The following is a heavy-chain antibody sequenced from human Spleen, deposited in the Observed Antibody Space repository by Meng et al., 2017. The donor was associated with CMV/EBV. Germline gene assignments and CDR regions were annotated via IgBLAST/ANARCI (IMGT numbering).Heavy chain of an antibody. J-gene: IGHJ4*02. Sequence: SGYTFSDYHIHWVRQAPGQGLEWMGWIKPNTGDTKYSPRFQSRVTMTRDTAITTAYMEVSRLTSDDTAVYFCARVSRGIMWRLFKDFWGQGTLVTVSS. CDR3: ARVSRGIMWRLFKDF. CDR1: GYTFSDYH. CDR2: IKPNTGDT. V-gene: IGHV1-2*02. D-gene: IGHD2-21*01.